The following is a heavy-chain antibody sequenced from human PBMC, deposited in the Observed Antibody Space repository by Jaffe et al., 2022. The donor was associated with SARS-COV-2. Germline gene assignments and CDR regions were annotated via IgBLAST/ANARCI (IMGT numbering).Heavy chain of an antibody. J-gene: IGHJ4*02. D-gene: IGHD5-12*01. V-gene: IGHV4-38-2*02. CDR3: ARDNSGYNYYFDW. Sequence: QVQLQESGPGLVKPSETLSLTCSVSGYSITGGYYWGWIRQPPGKGLEWIGSVYHDGNTYYNPSLKSRVTVSVDTSENQFSLKVRSVTAADTAIYFCARDNSGYNYYFDWWGQGTLVTVSS. CDR1: GYSITGGYY. CDR2: VYHDGNT.